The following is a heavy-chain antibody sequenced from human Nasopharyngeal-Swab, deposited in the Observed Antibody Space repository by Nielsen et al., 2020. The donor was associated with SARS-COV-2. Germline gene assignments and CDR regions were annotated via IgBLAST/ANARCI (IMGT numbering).Heavy chain of an antibody. CDR3: AKMNPYYYGMDV. Sequence: SLKISCAASGFTFDDYAMHWVRQAPGKGLEWVSGISWNSGSIGYADSVKGRFTISRDNAKNSLYLQMNSLRAEDTALYYCAKMNPYYYGMDVWGQGTTVTVSS. V-gene: IGHV3-9*01. J-gene: IGHJ6*02. CDR1: GFTFDDYA. CDR2: ISWNSGSI.